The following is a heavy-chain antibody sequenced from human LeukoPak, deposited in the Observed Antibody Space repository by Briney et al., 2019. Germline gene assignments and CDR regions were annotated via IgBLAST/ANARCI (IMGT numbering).Heavy chain of an antibody. Sequence: ASVKVSCKASGGTFSSYAISWVRQAPGQGLEWMGRIIPIFGTANYAQKFQGRVTITTDESTSTAYMELSSLRSEDTAVYYCARGKWLAYFDYWGQGTLVTVSS. V-gene: IGHV1-69*05. J-gene: IGHJ4*02. CDR3: ARGKWLAYFDY. D-gene: IGHD6-19*01. CDR1: GGTFSSYA. CDR2: IIPIFGTA.